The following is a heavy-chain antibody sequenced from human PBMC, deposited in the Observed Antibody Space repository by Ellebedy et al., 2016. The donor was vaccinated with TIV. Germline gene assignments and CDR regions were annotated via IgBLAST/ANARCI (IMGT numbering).Heavy chain of an antibody. D-gene: IGHD3-10*01. CDR3: ARGGGSGSYYPFDY. CDR2: INHSGST. Sequence: MPSETLSLTCTVSGGSISSSSYYWGWIRQPPGKGLEWIGEINHSGSTNYNPSLKSRVTISVDTSKNQFSLKLSSVTAADTAVYYCARGGGSGSYYPFDYWGQGTLVTVSS. CDR1: GGSISSSSYY. V-gene: IGHV4-39*07. J-gene: IGHJ4*02.